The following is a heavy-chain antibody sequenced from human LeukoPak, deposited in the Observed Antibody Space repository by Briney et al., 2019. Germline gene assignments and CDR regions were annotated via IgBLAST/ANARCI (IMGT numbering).Heavy chain of an antibody. J-gene: IGHJ4*02. CDR3: AKSSNNRRQKDFDY. V-gene: IGHV4-34*01. D-gene: IGHD1-14*01. CDR2: INHSGST. CDR1: GGSFSGYY. Sequence: SETLSLTCAVYGGSFSGYYWSWIRQPPGKGLEWIGEINHSGSTNYNPSLKSRVTISVDTSKNQFSLKLSSVTAADTAVYYCAKSSNNRRQKDFDYWGQGTLVTVSS.